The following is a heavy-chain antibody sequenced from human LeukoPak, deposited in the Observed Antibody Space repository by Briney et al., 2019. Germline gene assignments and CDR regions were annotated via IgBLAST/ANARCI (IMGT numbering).Heavy chain of an antibody. CDR2: ISSSSSYI. CDR3: ARRMEGYCGSTSCYALNP. J-gene: IGHJ5*02. CDR1: GFTLSSYS. D-gene: IGHD2-2*01. Sequence: GGSLRLSCAASGFTLSSYSMNWVREAPGKGLEWVSSISSSSSYIYYADSVKGRFTISRDNAKNSLYLQMNSLRAEDTAVYYCARRMEGYCGSTSCYALNPWGQGTLVTVSS. V-gene: IGHV3-21*01.